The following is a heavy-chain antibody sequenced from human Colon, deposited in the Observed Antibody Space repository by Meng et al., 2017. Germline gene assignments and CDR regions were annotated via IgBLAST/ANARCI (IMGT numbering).Heavy chain of an antibody. CDR3: GTDIYD. Sequence: EGELEESGGGLVKPGGSLRLSCAASGITFTTAWMAWVRQTPGRGLEWVGRIKSNNNGGTTDYAAPVKGRFTISRDDSKSMVYLQMNSLKIEDTAMYYCGTDIYDWGQGTLVTVSS. V-gene: IGHV3-15*01. CDR1: GITFTTAW. D-gene: IGHD2/OR15-2a*01. CDR2: IKSNNNGGTT. J-gene: IGHJ4*02.